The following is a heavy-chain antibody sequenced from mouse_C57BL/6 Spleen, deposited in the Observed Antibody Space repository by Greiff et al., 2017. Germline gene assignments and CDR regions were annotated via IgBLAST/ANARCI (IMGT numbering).Heavy chain of an antibody. J-gene: IGHJ2*01. CDR1: GYTFTDYY. V-gene: IGHV1-76*01. Sequence: LVESGAELVRPGASVKLSCKASGYTFTDYYINWVKQRPGQGLEWIARIYPGSGNTYYNEKFKGKATLTADKSSSTAYMQLSSLTSEDSAVYFCARGGKAQATDYWGQGTTLTVSS. CDR2: IYPGSGNT. D-gene: IGHD3-2*02. CDR3: ARGGKAQATDY.